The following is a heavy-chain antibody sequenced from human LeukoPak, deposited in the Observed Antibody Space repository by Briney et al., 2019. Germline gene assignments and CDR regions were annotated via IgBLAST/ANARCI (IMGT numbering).Heavy chain of an antibody. CDR2: TRPSGDNT. CDR3: ARVAGWHWFDP. J-gene: IGHJ5*02. CDR1: GFTFSSYD. D-gene: IGHD6-19*01. V-gene: IGHV3-23*01. Sequence: GGALRLSCAASGFTFSSYDMTWVRQAPGRGLEWVSSTRPSGDNTYYGDSVKGRFTISRDNSKNTVYLQMNNMRVDDTAVYYCARVAGWHWFDPWGQGTLVTVSS.